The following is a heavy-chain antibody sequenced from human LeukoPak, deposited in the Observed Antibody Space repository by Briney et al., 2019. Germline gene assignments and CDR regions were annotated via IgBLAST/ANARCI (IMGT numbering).Heavy chain of an antibody. J-gene: IGHJ4*02. CDR1: GFTFSTYS. CDR3: ARDAAATDYPDY. D-gene: IGHD6-13*01. CDR2: ITRSSYI. V-gene: IGHV3-21*01. Sequence: GGSLRLSCAASGFTFSTYSMNWVRQAPGKGLEWVSSITRSSYIYYADSVKGRFTISRDNAKNSLYLQMNSLRAEDTAVYYCARDAAATDYPDYWGQGTLVTVSS.